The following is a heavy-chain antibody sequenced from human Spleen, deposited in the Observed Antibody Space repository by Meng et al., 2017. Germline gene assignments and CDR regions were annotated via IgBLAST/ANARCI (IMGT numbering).Heavy chain of an antibody. D-gene: IGHD3-10*01. Sequence: QVQLQESGPGLVKPSGTLSLTCAVPAGSIRSSNWWSWVRQPPGKGLEWIGEIYHSGSTNYNPSLKSRVTISVDKSKNQFSLKLSSVTAADTAVYYCASAGYYYGSGSYSKYYFDYWGQGTLVTVSS. CDR1: AGSIRSSNW. CDR2: IYHSGST. J-gene: IGHJ4*02. V-gene: IGHV4-4*02. CDR3: ASAGYYYGSGSYSKYYFDY.